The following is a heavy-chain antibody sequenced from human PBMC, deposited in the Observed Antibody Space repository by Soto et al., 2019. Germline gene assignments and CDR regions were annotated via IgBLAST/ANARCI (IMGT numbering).Heavy chain of an antibody. CDR1: GGTFSSYA. D-gene: IGHD3-22*01. V-gene: IGHV1-69*13. CDR3: ARDGVYYYDSSGYVWFDP. CDR2: IIPIFGTA. J-gene: IGHJ5*02. Sequence: AASVKVSCKASGGTFSSYAISWVRQAPGQGLEWMGGIIPIFGTANYAQKFQGRVTITADESTSTAYMELSSLRSEDTAVYYCARDGVYYYDSSGYVWFDPWGQGTLVTVSS.